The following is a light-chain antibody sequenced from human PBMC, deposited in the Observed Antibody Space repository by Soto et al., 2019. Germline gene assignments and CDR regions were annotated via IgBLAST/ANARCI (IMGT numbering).Light chain of an antibody. CDR1: QSLSSTY. CDR3: QQYGSSPLT. CDR2: GAS. J-gene: IGKJ1*01. Sequence: EIVLTQSPGTLSLSPGERATLSCRASQSLSSTYLAWYQQKPGQAPRLLIYGASNRATGIPDRFSGSGSGTDFTLTINRLEPEDFAVYYCQQYGSSPLTCGQGTKVEIK. V-gene: IGKV3-20*01.